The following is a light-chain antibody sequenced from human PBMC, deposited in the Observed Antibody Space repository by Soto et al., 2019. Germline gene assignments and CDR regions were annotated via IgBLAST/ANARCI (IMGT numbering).Light chain of an antibody. CDR3: QVWDSSSAV. J-gene: IGLJ7*01. V-gene: IGLV3-21*04. CDR2: YDS. Sequence: SYELTQSPSVSVAPGKTARITCGGNNIGSKSVHWYQQKPGQAPVLVIYYDSDRPSGIPERFSGSNSGNTATLTISRVEAGDEADYYCQVWDSSSAVFGGGTQLTVL. CDR1: NIGSKS.